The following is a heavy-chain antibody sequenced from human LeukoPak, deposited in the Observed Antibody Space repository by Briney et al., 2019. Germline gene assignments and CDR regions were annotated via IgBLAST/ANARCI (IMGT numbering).Heavy chain of an antibody. D-gene: IGHD4-17*01. CDR1: GFTFSSYG. V-gene: IGHV3-33*01. J-gene: IGHJ4*02. CDR2: IWYDGSNK. Sequence: GRSLRLSCAASGFTFSSYGMHWVRQAPGKGLEWVAVIWYDGSNKYYADSVKGRFTISRDNSKNTLYLQMNGLRAEDTAVYYCARDDGPFDYWGQGTLVTVSS. CDR3: ARDDGPFDY.